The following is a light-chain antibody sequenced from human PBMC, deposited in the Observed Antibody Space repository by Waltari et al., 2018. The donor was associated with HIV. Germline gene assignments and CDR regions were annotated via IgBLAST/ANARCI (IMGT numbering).Light chain of an antibody. Sequence: QPVVTQEASLTVSPGGTVAPTCASSPGVVTRGHCPYWFQVRPGHAPKTLIFDSNNRYSWTPARFAGSFLGGKAALTLTGALPEDEADYYCLLSYGGDLVFGGGTKLTVL. J-gene: IGLJ2*01. CDR3: LLSYGGDLV. V-gene: IGLV7-46*01. CDR2: DSN. CDR1: PGVVTRGHC.